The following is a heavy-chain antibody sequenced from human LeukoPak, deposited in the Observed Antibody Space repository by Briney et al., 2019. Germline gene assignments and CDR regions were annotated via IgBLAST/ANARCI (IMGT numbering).Heavy chain of an antibody. CDR1: GFTSSRHW. Sequence: GGSLRLSCAVSGFTSSRHWMSWVRQTPEKGLKWVANIKEDASEENYVDSVKGRFTISRDNAKNSLYPQMNSLRAEDTAVYYCAIAAGWELGYWGQGTLVTVSS. D-gene: IGHD6-25*01. V-gene: IGHV3-7*01. CDR3: AIAAGWELGY. CDR2: IKEDASEE. J-gene: IGHJ4*02.